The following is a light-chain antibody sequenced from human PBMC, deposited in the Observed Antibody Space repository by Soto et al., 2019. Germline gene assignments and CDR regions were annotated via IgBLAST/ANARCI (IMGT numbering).Light chain of an antibody. V-gene: IGLV3-21*02. CDR2: DDS. CDR3: QVWDSAREHVV. CDR1: NIASYS. J-gene: IGLJ2*01. Sequence: SYELTQPPSVSVAPGQTASITCGGHNIASYSVHWYQQEPGQAPVLVVYDDSDRPLGIPDRFSGSNSGNTATLTIRRVEAGDEADYYCQVWDSAREHVVFGGGTKVTVL.